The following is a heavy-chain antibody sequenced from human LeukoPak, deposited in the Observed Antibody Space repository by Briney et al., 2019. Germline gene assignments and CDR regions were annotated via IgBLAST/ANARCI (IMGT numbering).Heavy chain of an antibody. CDR1: GGSLSGYY. CDR3: ARMVRGGGFDY. CDR2: INHSGST. V-gene: IGHV4-34*01. J-gene: IGHJ4*02. Sequence: SETLSLTCAVYGGSLSGYYWSWIRQPPGKGLEWIGEINHSGSTNYNPSLKSRVTISVDTSKNQFSQQLRSVTAADTAVYYCARMVRGGGFDYWGQGTLVTVSS. D-gene: IGHD3-10*01.